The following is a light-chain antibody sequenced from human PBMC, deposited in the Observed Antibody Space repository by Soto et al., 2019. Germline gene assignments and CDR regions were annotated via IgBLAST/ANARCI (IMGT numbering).Light chain of an antibody. CDR3: QSYDSSLSGYV. CDR2: GDT. Sequence: QSVLTQPPSVSGAPGQRVTISCSGSSSNIGAGYDVHWYQQLPETAPKLLIYGDTNRPSGIPDRFSGSKSGTSAPLAITGLQAEDEADYYCQSYDSSLSGYVFGTGTKVTVL. CDR1: SSNIGAGYD. V-gene: IGLV1-40*01. J-gene: IGLJ1*01.